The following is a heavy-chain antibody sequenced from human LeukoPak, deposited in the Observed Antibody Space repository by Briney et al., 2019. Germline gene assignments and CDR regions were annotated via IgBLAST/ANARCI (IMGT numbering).Heavy chain of an antibody. CDR2: INHSGST. CDR3: ARLTVTTNYYYYYMDV. Sequence: SETLSLTCAVYGGSFSGYYWSWNRQPPGKGLEWIGEINHSGSTNYNPSLKSRVTISVDTSKNQFSLKLSSVTAADTAVYYCARLTVTTNYYYYYMDVWGKGTTVTVS. J-gene: IGHJ6*03. D-gene: IGHD4-11*01. V-gene: IGHV4-34*01. CDR1: GGSFSGYY.